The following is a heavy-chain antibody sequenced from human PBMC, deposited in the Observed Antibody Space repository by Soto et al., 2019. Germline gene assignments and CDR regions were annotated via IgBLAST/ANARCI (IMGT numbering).Heavy chain of an antibody. V-gene: IGHV3-23*01. CDR3: AKDRTRSLNCIGGSRYWSVSPSSRGDAFDI. D-gene: IGHD2-15*01. CDR2: ISGSGGST. CDR1: RSTFSSYA. Sequence: GGSLRLSCAASRSTFSSYAMSWVRQAPAKGLEWVSAISGSGGSTYYADSVKGRFTISRDNSKNTLYLQMNSLRAEDTAVYYCAKDRTRSLNCIGGSRYWSVSPSSRGDAFDIWDQGTMATV. J-gene: IGHJ3*02.